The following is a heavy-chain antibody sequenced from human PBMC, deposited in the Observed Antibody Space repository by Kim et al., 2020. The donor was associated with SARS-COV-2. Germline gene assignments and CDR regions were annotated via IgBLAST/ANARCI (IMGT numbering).Heavy chain of an antibody. CDR3: AKHTRKNDDFWSGFYTDFYYYGMDV. J-gene: IGHJ6*02. Sequence: GGSLRLSCAASGFTFSSYGMHWVRQAPGKGLEWVTVLSYDGSNKYYADSVKGRFTISRDNSKNTLYLQMNSLRAEDTAIYYCAKHTRKNDDFWSGFYTDFYYYGMDVWGQGTTVTVSS. D-gene: IGHD3-3*01. CDR2: LSYDGSNK. V-gene: IGHV3-30*18. CDR1: GFTFSSYG.